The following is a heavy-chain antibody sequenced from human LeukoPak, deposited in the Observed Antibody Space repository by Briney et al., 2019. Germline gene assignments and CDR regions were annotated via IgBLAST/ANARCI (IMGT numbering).Heavy chain of an antibody. Sequence: SETLSLTCAVSGVSITSSNWWSWVRQPPGKGLEWIGEIYHSGSTNYNPSLKSRVTISVDTSKNQFSLKLSSVTAADTAVYYCARVGAAAGYYFDYWGQGTLVTVSS. V-gene: IGHV4-4*02. CDR1: GVSITSSNW. D-gene: IGHD6-13*01. CDR2: IYHSGST. CDR3: ARVGAAAGYYFDY. J-gene: IGHJ4*02.